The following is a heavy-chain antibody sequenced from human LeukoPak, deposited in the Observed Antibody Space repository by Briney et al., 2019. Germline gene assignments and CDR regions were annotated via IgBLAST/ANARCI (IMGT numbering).Heavy chain of an antibody. Sequence: GGSLRLSCVVSGITLSNYGMRWIRQAPGEGVEWVAHIRKSAGGTNNGDSLKARLTISRDNSKNTLNLKMNGLRAKDTAVYFCARRGVAIRAVILLAFHNEAHHFDYWGRGTLVTVSS. D-gene: IGHD3-10*01. CDR1: GITLSNYG. J-gene: IGHJ4*02. V-gene: IGHV3-23*01. CDR2: IRKSAGGT. CDR3: ARRGVAIRAVILLAFHNEAHHFDY.